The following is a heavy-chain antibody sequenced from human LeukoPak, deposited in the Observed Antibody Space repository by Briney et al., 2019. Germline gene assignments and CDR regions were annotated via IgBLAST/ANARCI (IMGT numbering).Heavy chain of an antibody. CDR3: ARDTAGGGIWFDP. J-gene: IGHJ5*02. D-gene: IGHD3-16*01. CDR2: IIPILGIA. Sequence: SVNVSCKASGGTFSSYAISWVRQAPGQGLEWMGRIIPILGIANYAQKFQGRVTITADKSTSTAYMELSSLRSEDTAVYYCARDTAGGGIWFDPWGQGTLVTVSS. V-gene: IGHV1-69*04. CDR1: GGTFSSYA.